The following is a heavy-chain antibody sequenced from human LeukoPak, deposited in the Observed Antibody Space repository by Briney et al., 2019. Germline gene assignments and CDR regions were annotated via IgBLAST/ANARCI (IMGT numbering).Heavy chain of an antibody. CDR3: ERQRRYCSGTNCYSGHDY. CDR1: GFTVSSNY. CDR2: IYSSGST. V-gene: IGHV3-53*01. D-gene: IGHD2-15*01. J-gene: IGHJ4*02. Sequence: GGSLRLSCAASGFTVSSNYMSWVRLAPGKGLEWVSIIYSSGSTYYSDSVKSRFTISRDNSKNKLYLQMNRLRVEDTALYYCERQRRYCSGTNCYSGHDYWGQGTLVTVSS.